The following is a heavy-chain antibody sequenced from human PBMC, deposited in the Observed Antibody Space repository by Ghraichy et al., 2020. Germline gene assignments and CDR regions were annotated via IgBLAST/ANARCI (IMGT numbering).Heavy chain of an antibody. Sequence: SETLSLTCTVSGGSISSSSYYWGWIRQPPGKGLEWIGSIYYSGSTYYNPSLKSRVTISVDTSKNQFSLKLSSVTAADTAVYYCARRGVISYYGMDVWGQGTTVTVSS. J-gene: IGHJ6*02. CDR2: IYYSGST. CDR1: GGSISSSSYY. D-gene: IGHD3-3*01. CDR3: ARRGVISYYGMDV. V-gene: IGHV4-39*01.